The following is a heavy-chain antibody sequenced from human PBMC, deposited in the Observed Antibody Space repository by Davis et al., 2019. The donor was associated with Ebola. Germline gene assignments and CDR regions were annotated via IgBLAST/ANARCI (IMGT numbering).Heavy chain of an antibody. CDR1: GYSINRGFT. D-gene: IGHD1-14*01. Sequence: GSLRLSCSVSGYSINRGFTWGWIRQPLEKGLEWIGSIYHSGSTNYSPSLKRRVTISADTSKNQFSLRLKSVTAADTAMYYCARDYVYWGQGILVTVSS. J-gene: IGHJ4*02. CDR2: IYHSGST. CDR3: ARDYVY. V-gene: IGHV4-38-2*02.